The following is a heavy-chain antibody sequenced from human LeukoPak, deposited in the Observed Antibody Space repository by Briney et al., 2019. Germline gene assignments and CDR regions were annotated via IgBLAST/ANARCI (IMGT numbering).Heavy chain of an antibody. Sequence: GGSLRLSCAASGFTVSSNYMSWVRQAPGKGLEWVSVIYSGGSTYYADSVKGRFTISRHNSKNTLYLQMNSLRAEDTAVYYCARDRLSSQKIGICDYWGQGTLVTVSS. V-gene: IGHV3-53*04. D-gene: IGHD1-26*01. CDR1: GFTVSSNY. CDR3: ARDRLSSQKIGICDY. CDR2: IYSGGST. J-gene: IGHJ4*02.